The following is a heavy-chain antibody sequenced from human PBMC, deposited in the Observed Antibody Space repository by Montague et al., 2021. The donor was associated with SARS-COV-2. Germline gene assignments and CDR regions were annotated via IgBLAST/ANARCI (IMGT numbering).Heavy chain of an antibody. Sequence: CAISGDSVSSNSAAWNWIRQSPSLGLEWLGGTYFRSKWYSEYAFSVKGRITINADTSTNQFSLQVNSVTPEDTAIYYCTRSWGWKEPHYYFDHWGQGTLVIVSS. D-gene: IGHD1-14*01. CDR3: TRSWGWKEPHYYFDH. J-gene: IGHJ4*02. V-gene: IGHV6-1*01. CDR2: TYFRSKWYS. CDR1: GDSVSSNSAA.